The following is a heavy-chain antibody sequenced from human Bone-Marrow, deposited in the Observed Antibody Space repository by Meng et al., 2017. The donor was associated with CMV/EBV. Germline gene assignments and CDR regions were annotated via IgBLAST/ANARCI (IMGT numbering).Heavy chain of an antibody. CDR2: ISSSSYI. J-gene: IGHJ4*02. Sequence: GGSLRLSCAASGFTFSSYSMNWVRQAPGKGLEWVSSISSSSYIYYADSVKGRFTISRDNAKNSLYLQMNSLRAEDTAVYYCARDWFHSIFDYWGQGALVTVSS. CDR3: ARDWFHSIFDY. V-gene: IGHV3-21*01. D-gene: IGHD3-10*01. CDR1: GFTFSSYS.